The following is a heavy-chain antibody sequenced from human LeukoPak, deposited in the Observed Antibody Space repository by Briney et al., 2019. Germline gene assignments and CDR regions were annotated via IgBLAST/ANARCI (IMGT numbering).Heavy chain of an antibody. J-gene: IGHJ5*02. CDR1: GFTFSDYY. V-gene: IGHV3-11*04. CDR2: ISSSGSTI. Sequence: GSLRLSCAASGFTFSDYYMSWIRQAPGKGLEWVSYISSSGSTIYYADSVKGRFTISRDNSKNTLYLQMNSLRAEDTAVYYCAKGNSGSYSDWFDPWGQGTLVTVSS. D-gene: IGHD1-26*01. CDR3: AKGNSGSYSDWFDP.